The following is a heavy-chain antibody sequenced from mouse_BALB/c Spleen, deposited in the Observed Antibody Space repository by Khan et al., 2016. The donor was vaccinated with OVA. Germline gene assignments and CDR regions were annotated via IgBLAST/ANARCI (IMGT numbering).Heavy chain of an antibody. Sequence: VQLQESGAELAKPGASVKMSCKASGYTFTSYWMHWIKQRPGQGLEWIGYINPTSGYTDYNQKFKDKATLTADKSSGTAHMQLSSLTSDDSAVYYCARDRIDYWGQGTALTVSS. J-gene: IGHJ2*01. CDR3: ARDRIDY. CDR2: INPTSGYT. CDR1: GYTFTSYW. V-gene: IGHV1-7*01.